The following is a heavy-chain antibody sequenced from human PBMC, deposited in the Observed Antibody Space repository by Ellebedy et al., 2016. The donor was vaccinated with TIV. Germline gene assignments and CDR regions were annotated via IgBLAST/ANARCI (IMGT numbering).Heavy chain of an antibody. CDR3: ARGTDRSKVGY. CDR2: IHPSGKS. CDR1: GGSFSDYY. Sequence: MPGGSLRLSCAVYGGSFSDYYWSWIRQSPGKGLEWIGEIHPSGKSYYNPSLESRVTISADTSKTQFSLSLNSVTAADTAVYYCARGTDRSKVGYWGQGTLITVSS. D-gene: IGHD3-22*01. J-gene: IGHJ4*02. V-gene: IGHV4-34*01.